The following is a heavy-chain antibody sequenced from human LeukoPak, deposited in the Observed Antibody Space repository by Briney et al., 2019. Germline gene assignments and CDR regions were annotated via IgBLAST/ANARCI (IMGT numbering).Heavy chain of an antibody. J-gene: IGHJ6*03. V-gene: IGHV3-30*02. CDR2: IWSDGNNK. CDR1: GFTFRNYG. Sequence: GGSLRLSCAASGFTFRNYGMHWVRQATGKGLEWVSFIWSDGNNKFYADSEKGRFTISRDNSKNMLYLQMDSLRPEDTAVFYCAKDPGASVPGFYMDVWGKGTTVTVSS. CDR3: AKDPGASVPGFYMDV. D-gene: IGHD2-8*02.